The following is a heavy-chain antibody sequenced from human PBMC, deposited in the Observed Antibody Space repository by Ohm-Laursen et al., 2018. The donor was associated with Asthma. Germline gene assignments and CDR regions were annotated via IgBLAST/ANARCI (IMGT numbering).Heavy chain of an antibody. CDR2: IFPHGRHT. CDR1: GFTFSDYF. V-gene: IGHV3-74*01. Sequence: SLRLSCTASGFTFSDYFMHWARQGPGEGLVWISHIFPHGRHTNYADSVKGRFTISRDDAQNTLYLQMNSLRADDTAVYYCARGSLEGLQWGQGTLVTVSS. D-gene: IGHD5-24*01. J-gene: IGHJ4*02. CDR3: ARGSLEGLQ.